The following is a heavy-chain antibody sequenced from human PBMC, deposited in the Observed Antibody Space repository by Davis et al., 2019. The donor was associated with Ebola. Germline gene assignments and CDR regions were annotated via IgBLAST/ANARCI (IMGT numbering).Heavy chain of an antibody. CDR1: GFTFSNYA. V-gene: IGHV3-23*01. CDR3: AKVIYHVFADMDV. Sequence: GGSLRLSCAASGFTFSNYAMSWVRQAPGKGLEWVSAISASGDNTYYADSVKGRFTISRDNSKNTVSLQMNSLRAEDTALYYCAKVIYHVFADMDVWGKGTTVTVSS. D-gene: IGHD3-16*01. J-gene: IGHJ6*03. CDR2: ISASGDNT.